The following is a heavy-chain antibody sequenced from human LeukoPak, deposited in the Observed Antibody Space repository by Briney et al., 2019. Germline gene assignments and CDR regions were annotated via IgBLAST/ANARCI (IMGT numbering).Heavy chain of an antibody. Sequence: SETLTLTCTVSGGSISSSSYYWGWIRQPPGKGLEWIGSIYYSGSTYYNPSLKSRVTISVDTSKNQFSLKLSSVTAADTAVYYCARTVAATSYSYYYYMDVRGKGTTVTVSS. V-gene: IGHV4-39*07. J-gene: IGHJ6*03. CDR1: GGSISSSSYY. CDR3: ARTVAATSYSYYYYMDV. CDR2: IYYSGST. D-gene: IGHD6-19*01.